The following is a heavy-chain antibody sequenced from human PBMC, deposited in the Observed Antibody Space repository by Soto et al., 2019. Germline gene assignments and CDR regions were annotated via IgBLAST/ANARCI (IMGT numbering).Heavy chain of an antibody. CDR1: GFTFHNYW. CDR3: ARENYFDY. J-gene: IGHJ4*02. V-gene: IGHV3-7*01. Sequence: PGGSLRLSCAASGFTFHNYWMGWVRQTPDKGLEWVANIKPDGSEKNYVDSVKGRFTISRDNAKNFLYLQMNSLRAEDTAVYYCARENYFDYWGQGALVTVSS. CDR2: IKPDGSEK.